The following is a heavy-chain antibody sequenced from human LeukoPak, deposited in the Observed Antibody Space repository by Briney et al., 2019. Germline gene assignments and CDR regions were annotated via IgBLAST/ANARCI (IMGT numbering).Heavy chain of an antibody. J-gene: IGHJ4*02. V-gene: IGHV4-34*01. CDR1: GGSFSGYY. CDR3: ARSECSGNSCYSVAY. D-gene: IGHD2-15*01. CDR2: INHSGST. Sequence: SETLSLTCAVYGGSFSGYYWSWICQPPGKGLEWIGEINHSGSTNYNPSLKSRVTISVDTSKNQFSLKLSSVTAADTAVYYCARSECSGNSCYSVAYWGQGTLVTVSS.